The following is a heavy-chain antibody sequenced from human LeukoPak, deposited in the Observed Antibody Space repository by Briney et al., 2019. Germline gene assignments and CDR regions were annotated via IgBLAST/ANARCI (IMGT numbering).Heavy chain of an antibody. CDR3: ASSRSYGWDNWFDP. Sequence: ASVKVSCKASGYTFTSYGISWVRQAPGQGLEWMGWISAYNGNTNYAQKLQGRVTMTTDTSTSTAYMELRSLRSDDTAVYYCASSRSYGWDNWFDPWGQGTLVTVSS. V-gene: IGHV1-18*01. J-gene: IGHJ5*02. CDR1: GYTFTSYG. D-gene: IGHD6-19*01. CDR2: ISAYNGNT.